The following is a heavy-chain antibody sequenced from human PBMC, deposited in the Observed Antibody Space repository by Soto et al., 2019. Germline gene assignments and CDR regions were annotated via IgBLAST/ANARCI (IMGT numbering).Heavy chain of an antibody. CDR1: GGSISSYY. CDR2: IYYSGST. J-gene: IGHJ6*03. V-gene: IGHV4-59*08. CDR3: ARHPRGYSGYVSYYYYYMDV. D-gene: IGHD5-12*01. Sequence: SETLSLTCTVSGGSISSYYWSWIRQPPGKGLDWIGYIYYSGSTNYNPSLKSRVTISVDTSKNQFSLKLSSVAAADTAVYYCARHPRGYSGYVSYYYYYMDVWGKGTTVTVSS.